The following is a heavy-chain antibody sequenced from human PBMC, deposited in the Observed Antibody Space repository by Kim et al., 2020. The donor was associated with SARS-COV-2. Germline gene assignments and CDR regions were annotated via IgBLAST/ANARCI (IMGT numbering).Heavy chain of an antibody. J-gene: IGHJ6*02. D-gene: IGHD3-16*02. CDR2: INPNSGGT. CDR3: ARDLFDYVWGSYRYQYGMDV. CDR1: GYTFTGYY. V-gene: IGHV1-2*06. Sequence: ASVKVSCKASGYTFTGYYMHWVRQAPGQGLEWMGRINPNSGGTNYAQKFQGRVTMTRDTSISTAYMELSRLRSDDTAVYYCARDLFDYVWGSYRYQYGMDVWGQGTTVTVSS.